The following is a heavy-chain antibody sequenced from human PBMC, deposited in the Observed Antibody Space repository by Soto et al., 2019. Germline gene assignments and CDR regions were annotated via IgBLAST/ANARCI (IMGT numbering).Heavy chain of an antibody. J-gene: IGHJ4*02. CDR2: IKKDGSEK. CDR3: ARRGDYNDY. Sequence: EVQLAESGGGLVQPGGSLRLSCAASGFTISSYWMSWVRQAPGKGLEWVANIKKDGSEKYYVDSVKGRFTISRDTAKNSLYLKMNSLRAEDTAMYYCARRGDYNDYWGQGTLVTVSS. CDR1: GFTISSYW. D-gene: IGHD3-10*01. V-gene: IGHV3-7*01.